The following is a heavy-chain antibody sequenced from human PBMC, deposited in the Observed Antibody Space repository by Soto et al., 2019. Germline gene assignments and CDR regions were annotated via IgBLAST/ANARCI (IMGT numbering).Heavy chain of an antibody. CDR3: AKSRDAYNFYFYYGMDV. D-gene: IGHD1-1*01. V-gene: IGHV3-30*18. Sequence: GEPLRRSGAASGFTFSNYGMHWVRQTPGKGLEWVALILYDGSNKYYADSVKGRFTISRDNSKNTLYLQVSSLRAEDTAVYYCAKSRDAYNFYFYYGMDVWGQGTSVTVSS. CDR1: GFTFSNYG. J-gene: IGHJ6*02. CDR2: ILYDGSNK.